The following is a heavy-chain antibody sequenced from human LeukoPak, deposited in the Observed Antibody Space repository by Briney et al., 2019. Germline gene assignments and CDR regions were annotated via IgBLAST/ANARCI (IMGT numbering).Heavy chain of an antibody. Sequence: GGSLRLSCAASGFTFSSYSMNWVRQAAGEGLEWVSSISGSGSYIYYADSVKGRFTISRHNAKNSLSLQMNSLRAEDTAVYYCARVPAGVIGMKDAFDIWGQGTMVTVSS. V-gene: IGHV3-21*01. CDR1: GFTFSSYS. D-gene: IGHD3-16*02. CDR2: ISGSGSYI. J-gene: IGHJ3*02. CDR3: ARVPAGVIGMKDAFDI.